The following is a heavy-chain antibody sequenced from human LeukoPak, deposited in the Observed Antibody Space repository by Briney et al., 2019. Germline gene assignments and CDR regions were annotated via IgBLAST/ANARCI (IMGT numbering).Heavy chain of an antibody. J-gene: IGHJ5*02. D-gene: IGHD3-10*01. CDR1: GFTFSSYA. V-gene: IGHV3-23*01. CDR3: ARLYGSGSYDPNWFDP. Sequence: PGGSLRLSCAGSGFTFSSYAMSWVRQSPGKGLEWVSAISDSGDGTYYADSVRARFTISRDNSMNTVDLRMSSLRAEDTAVYYCARLYGSGSYDPNWFDPWGQGTRVTVSS. CDR2: ISDSGDGT.